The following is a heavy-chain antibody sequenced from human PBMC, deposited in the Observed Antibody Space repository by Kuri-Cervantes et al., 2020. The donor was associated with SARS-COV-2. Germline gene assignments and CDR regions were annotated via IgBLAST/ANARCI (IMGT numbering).Heavy chain of an antibody. D-gene: IGHD2-2*02. Sequence: SETLSLTCAVYGGSFSGYYWSWIRQPPGKGLEWIGYIYYSGSTNYNPSLKSRVTISVDTSKNQFSLKLSSVTAADTALYYCARFWHRDQLLYGWFGPWGQGTLVTVSS. J-gene: IGHJ5*02. V-gene: IGHV4-59*01. CDR3: ARFWHRDQLLYGWFGP. CDR2: IYYSGST. CDR1: GGSFSGYY.